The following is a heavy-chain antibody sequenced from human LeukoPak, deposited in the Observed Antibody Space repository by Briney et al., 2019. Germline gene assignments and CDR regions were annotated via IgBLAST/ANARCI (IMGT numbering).Heavy chain of an antibody. CDR1: GFTFSSYA. Sequence: NPGGSLRLSCAASGFTFSSYAMSWVRQAPGKGLEWVSSISSRSAYIHYTDSVKGRFNISRDNAENSLYLQMNNLRADDTAVYYCARDRSGSYPYYFDYWGQGTLVTVSS. V-gene: IGHV3-21*01. CDR3: ARDRSGSYPYYFDY. CDR2: ISSRSAYI. J-gene: IGHJ4*02. D-gene: IGHD1-26*01.